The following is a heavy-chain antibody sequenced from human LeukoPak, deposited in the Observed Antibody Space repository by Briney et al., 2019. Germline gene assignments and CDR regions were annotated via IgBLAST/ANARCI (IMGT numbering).Heavy chain of an antibody. CDR3: ARDYYDSSGYPYYFDY. J-gene: IGHJ4*02. Sequence: SETLSLTCTVSGGSISSSYYYWGWIRQPPGTGLEWIGSIYYSGSTYYNPSLKSRVTISVDTSKNQFSLKLRSVTAADTAVYYCARDYYDSSGYPYYFDYWGQGTLVTVSS. CDR1: GGSISSSYYY. V-gene: IGHV4-39*02. CDR2: IYYSGST. D-gene: IGHD3-22*01.